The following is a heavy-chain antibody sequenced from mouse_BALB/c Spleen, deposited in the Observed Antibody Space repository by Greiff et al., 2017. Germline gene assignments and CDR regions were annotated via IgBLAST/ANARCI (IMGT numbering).Heavy chain of an antibody. Sequence: EVKLVESGGDLVKPGGSLKLSCAASGFTFSSYGMSWVRQTPDKRLEWVATISSGGSTYYPDSVKGRFTISRDNARNILYLQMSSLRSEDTAMYYCARDGSSPYYFDYWGQGTTLTVSS. J-gene: IGHJ2*01. CDR2: ISSGGST. CDR3: ARDGSSPYYFDY. V-gene: IGHV5-6-5*01. CDR1: GFTFSSYG. D-gene: IGHD1-1*01.